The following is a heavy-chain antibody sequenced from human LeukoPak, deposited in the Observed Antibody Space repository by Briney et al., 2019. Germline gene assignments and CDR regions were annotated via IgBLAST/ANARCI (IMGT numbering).Heavy chain of an antibody. CDR3: ARGMAILRSEYFDY. Sequence: FKASGGTFSSYAISWVRQAPGQGLEWMGGIIPIFGTANYAQKFQGRVTITADESTSTAYMELSSLRSEDTAVYYCARGMAILRSEYFDYWGQGTLVTVSS. CDR1: GGTFSSYA. J-gene: IGHJ4*02. V-gene: IGHV1-69*01. CDR2: IIPIFGTA. D-gene: IGHD5-24*01.